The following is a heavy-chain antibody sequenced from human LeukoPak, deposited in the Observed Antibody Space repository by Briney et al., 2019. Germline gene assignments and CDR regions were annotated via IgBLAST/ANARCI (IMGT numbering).Heavy chain of an antibody. CDR1: GFSFSTSA. CDR3: AKSPPSCRGDCYSTFDY. D-gene: IGHD2-21*02. CDR2: SSADAINT. V-gene: IGHV3-23*01. Sequence: PGGSLRLSCAASGFSFSTSAMSWVCQAPGKGLEWVAASSADAINTHYADSVRGRFTISRDTSKNTLYLHMNSLRADDTAVYYCAKSPPSCRGDCYSTFDYWGQGALVIVSS. J-gene: IGHJ4*02.